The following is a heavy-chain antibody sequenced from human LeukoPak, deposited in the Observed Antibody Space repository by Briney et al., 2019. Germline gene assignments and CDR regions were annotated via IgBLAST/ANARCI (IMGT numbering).Heavy chain of an antibody. CDR2: IYYSGST. D-gene: IGHD2-15*01. J-gene: IGHJ4*02. Sequence: PSETLSLTCTVSGGSISSYYWSWIRQPPGKGLEWVGYIYYSGSTNYNPSLKSRVTISVDTSKDQFSLKLSSVTAADTAVYYCARLGCSGGSCYLDYWGQGTLVTVSS. CDR1: GGSISSYY. CDR3: ARLGCSGGSCYLDY. V-gene: IGHV4-59*08.